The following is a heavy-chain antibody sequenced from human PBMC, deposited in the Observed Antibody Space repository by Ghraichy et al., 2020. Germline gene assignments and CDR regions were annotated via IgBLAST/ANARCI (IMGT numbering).Heavy chain of an antibody. D-gene: IGHD5-18*01. CDR3: ARLADTAMVDVRFDP. V-gene: IGHV4-39*07. CDR2: IYYSGST. Sequence: SQTLSLTCTVSGGSISSSSYYWGWIRQPPGKGLEWIGSIYYSGSTYYNPSLKSRVTISVDTSKNQFSLKLSSVTAADTAVYYCARLADTAMVDVRFDPWGQGTLVTVSS. CDR1: GGSISSSSYY. J-gene: IGHJ5*02.